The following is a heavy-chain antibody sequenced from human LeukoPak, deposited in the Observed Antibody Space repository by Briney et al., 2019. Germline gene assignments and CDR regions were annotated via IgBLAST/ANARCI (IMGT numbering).Heavy chain of an antibody. CDR1: GYTFTGYY. Sequence: ASVKVSCKASGYTFTGYYMHWVRQAPGQGLEWMGWINPNSGGTNYAQKFQGRVTMTRDTSISTAYMELSRLRSDDTAVYYCARRYSGSYFRRGAFDMGGQGTMVTVSS. CDR3: ARRYSGSYFRRGAFDM. CDR2: INPNSGGT. J-gene: IGHJ3*02. V-gene: IGHV1-2*02. D-gene: IGHD1-26*01.